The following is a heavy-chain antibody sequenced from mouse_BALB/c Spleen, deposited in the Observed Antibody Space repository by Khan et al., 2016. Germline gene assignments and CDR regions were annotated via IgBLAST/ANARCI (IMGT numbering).Heavy chain of an antibody. J-gene: IGHJ2*01. CDR1: GYSITSDYA. Sequence: EVQLQESGPGLVKPSQSLSLTCTVTGYSITSDYAWTWIRQFPGNQLEWMGYISYSGSTSYNPSLKSRISLTRDTSKNQFFLQLNSVTTEDTATYDGASGTGYFDYWGQGTTLTVSS. D-gene: IGHD4-1*01. V-gene: IGHV3-2*02. CDR3: ASGTGYFDY. CDR2: ISYSGST.